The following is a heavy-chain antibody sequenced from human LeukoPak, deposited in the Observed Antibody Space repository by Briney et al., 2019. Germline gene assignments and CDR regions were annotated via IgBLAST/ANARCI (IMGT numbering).Heavy chain of an antibody. CDR2: IYTSGST. D-gene: IGHD4-17*01. J-gene: IGHJ5*02. CDR1: GGSISSYY. Sequence: SETLPLTCTVSGGSISSYYWSWIRQPAGKGLEWIGRIYTSGSTNYNPSLKSRVTMSVDTSKNQFSLKLSSVTAADTAVYYCARDLIDYGDYDRPSNWFDPWGQGTLVTVSS. CDR3: ARDLIDYGDYDRPSNWFDP. V-gene: IGHV4-4*07.